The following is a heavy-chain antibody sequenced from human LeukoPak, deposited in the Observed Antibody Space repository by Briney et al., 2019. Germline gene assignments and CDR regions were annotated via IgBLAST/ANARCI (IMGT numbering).Heavy chain of an antibody. D-gene: IGHD6-13*01. J-gene: IGHJ5*02. CDR2: FDFEAGET. Sequence: ASVRVSCKVSEYTVPELSMNWVRQAPGKGLEWMGGFDFEAGETIYAQKFQGRFTMTEDSSVNIAYMELNSLISEDTAVYYCAAVLYSSNLAWFDPWGQGTLVTVSS. V-gene: IGHV1-24*01. CDR1: EYTVPELS. CDR3: AAVLYSSNLAWFDP.